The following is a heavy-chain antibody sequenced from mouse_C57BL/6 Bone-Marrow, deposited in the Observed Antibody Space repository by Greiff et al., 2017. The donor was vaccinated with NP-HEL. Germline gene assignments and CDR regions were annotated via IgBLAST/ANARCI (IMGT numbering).Heavy chain of an antibody. D-gene: IGHD2-3*01. CDR3: ASFDGYYGFAY. CDR1: GYTFTSYG. Sequence: VQLQQSGAELARPGASVKLSCKASGYTFTSYGISWVKQRTGQGLEWIGEIYPRSGNTYYNEKFKGKATLTADKSSSTAYMELRSLTSEDSAVYFCASFDGYYGFAYWGQGTLVTVSA. J-gene: IGHJ3*01. V-gene: IGHV1-81*01. CDR2: IYPRSGNT.